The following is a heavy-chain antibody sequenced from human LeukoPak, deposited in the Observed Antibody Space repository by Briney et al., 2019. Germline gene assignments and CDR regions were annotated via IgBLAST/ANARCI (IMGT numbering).Heavy chain of an antibody. V-gene: IGHV3-11*06. CDR2: ISSSSSYT. CDR1: GFSFSDYH. D-gene: IGHD6-19*01. CDR3: ARVTSGWYKDY. J-gene: IGHJ4*02. Sequence: KPGGSLRLSCAASGFSFSDYHMTWIRQAPGKGLEWVSYISSSSSYTNYADSVKGRFTISRDNAKNSLYLQMNSLRAEDTAVYYCARVTSGWYKDYWGQGTLVTVSS.